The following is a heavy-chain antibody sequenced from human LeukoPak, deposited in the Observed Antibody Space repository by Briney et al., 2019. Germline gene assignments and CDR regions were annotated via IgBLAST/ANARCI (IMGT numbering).Heavy chain of an antibody. D-gene: IGHD3-16*01. CDR1: GGSISRGGDC. V-gene: IGHV4-31*03. Sequence: PTQSLTCTLSGGSISRGGDCWSWIRQHPGKGLERLGYFYYSGSTYYNPSLKCRVSISVDTSKHQNSLKLSSVTAADTAVYYCARGLFRPLWVWFDLWGQGTLVTVSS. CDR3: ARGLFRPLWVWFDL. CDR2: FYYSGST. J-gene: IGHJ5*02.